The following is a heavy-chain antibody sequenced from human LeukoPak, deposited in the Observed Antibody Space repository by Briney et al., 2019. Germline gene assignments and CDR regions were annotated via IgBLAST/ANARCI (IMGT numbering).Heavy chain of an antibody. CDR2: ISGSGGST. Sequence: GGSLRLSCAASGFTFSSYAMSWVRQAPGKGLEWVSAISGSGGSTYYADSVKGRFTISRDNSKNTLYLQMNSLRAEDTAVYYCASSIAAAGNLAQTYYGMDVWGQGTTVTVSS. CDR3: ASSIAAAGNLAQTYYGMDV. V-gene: IGHV3-23*01. D-gene: IGHD6-13*01. J-gene: IGHJ6*02. CDR1: GFTFSSYA.